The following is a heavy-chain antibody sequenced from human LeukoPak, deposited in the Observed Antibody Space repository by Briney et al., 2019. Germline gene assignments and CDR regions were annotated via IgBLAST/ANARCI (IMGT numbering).Heavy chain of an antibody. CDR3: ARVRGSSGSYEYYHYMDV. CDR1: GGSFSGYY. Sequence: SETLSLACAVYGGSFSGYYWTWIRQPPGKGLEWIGEINHSGSTNYNPSLKSRITISVDASKNQFSLKLTSVTAADTAVYYCARVRGSSGSYEYYHYMDVWGKGTTVTISS. CDR2: INHSGST. D-gene: IGHD1-26*01. J-gene: IGHJ6*03. V-gene: IGHV4-34*01.